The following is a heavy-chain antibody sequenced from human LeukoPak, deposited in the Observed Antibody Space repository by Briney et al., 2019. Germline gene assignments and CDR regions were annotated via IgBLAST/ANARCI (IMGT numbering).Heavy chain of an antibody. D-gene: IGHD1-26*01. CDR2: IYSGGST. V-gene: IGHV3-53*01. J-gene: IGHJ4*02. CDR1: GFTFSSYS. Sequence: PGGSLRLSCEASGFTFSSYSMNWVRQAPGKGLEWVSVIYSGGSTYYADSVKGRFTISRDNSKNTLYLQMNSLRAEDTAVYYCARDLVGATPTLNFDYWGQGTLVTVSS. CDR3: ARDLVGATPTLNFDY.